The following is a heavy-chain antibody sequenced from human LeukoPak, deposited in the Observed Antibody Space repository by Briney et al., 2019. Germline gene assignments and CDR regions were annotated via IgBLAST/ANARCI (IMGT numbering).Heavy chain of an antibody. CDR2: INHSGST. CDR1: GGSFSGYY. J-gene: IGHJ4*02. V-gene: IGHV4-34*01. Sequence: PSETLSLTCAVYGGSFSGYYWSWIRQPPGKGLEWIGEINHSGSTNYNPSLKSRVTISVDTSKSQFSLKLSSVTAADTAVYYCATTTMGRYDFWSGYPPYFDYWGQGTLVTVSS. CDR3: ATTTMGRYDFWSGYPPYFDY. D-gene: IGHD3-3*01.